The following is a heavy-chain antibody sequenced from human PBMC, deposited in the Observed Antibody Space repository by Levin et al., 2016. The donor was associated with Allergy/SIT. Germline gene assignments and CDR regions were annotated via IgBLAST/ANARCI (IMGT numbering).Heavy chain of an antibody. D-gene: IGHD5/OR15-5a*01. J-gene: IGHJ4*02. V-gene: IGHV3-73*01. CDR2: IRRRSHNYAT. CDR1: GFRFSDFH. Sequence: GESLKISCAASGFRFSDFHIHWVRQAPGKGLEWVGHIRRRSHNYATESAASVRGRFTFSRDDSKNTAYLQMDSLETEDTAVYYCSGQTVSVHDYWGQGTLVTVSS. CDR3: SGQTVSVHDY.